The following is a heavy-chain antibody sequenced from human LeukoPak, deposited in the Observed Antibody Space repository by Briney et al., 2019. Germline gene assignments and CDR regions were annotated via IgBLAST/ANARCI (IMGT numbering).Heavy chain of an antibody. CDR1: GYSFASYW. D-gene: IGHD3-10*01. CDR2: INPDDSNT. CDR3: ARLATYDSGSGTYYNFDY. J-gene: IGHJ4*02. V-gene: IGHV5-51*01. Sequence: GESLKISCKASGYSFASYWIGWVRQVSGKGLEWVGIINPDDSNTRYSPSFQGQVTISADKSISTAYLQWSSLKASDTAMHYCARLATYDSGSGTYYNFDYWGQGTLVTVSS.